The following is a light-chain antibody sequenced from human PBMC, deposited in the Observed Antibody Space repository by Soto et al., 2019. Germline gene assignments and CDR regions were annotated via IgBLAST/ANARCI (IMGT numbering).Light chain of an antibody. V-gene: IGKV3-15*01. Sequence: MVMTQSPATLSVSPGERATLSCRPSQSVTSNLAWYEQRPGQAPRLLIYDTSSRATGIPARISGSGSGTEFTLTISSLQSEDFAVYYCQQYNKWPLTFGGGTKVDI. CDR3: QQYNKWPLT. CDR2: DTS. CDR1: QSVTSN. J-gene: IGKJ4*01.